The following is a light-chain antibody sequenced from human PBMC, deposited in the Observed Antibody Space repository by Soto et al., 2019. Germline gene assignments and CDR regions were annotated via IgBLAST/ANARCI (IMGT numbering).Light chain of an antibody. CDR2: DAS. CDR1: QSISSW. CDR3: QQYETFSGT. J-gene: IGKJ1*01. V-gene: IGKV1-5*01. Sequence: DIQMTQSPSTLSASVGDRVTITCRASQSISSWLARYQQKPGKAPKLLIYDASALPRGVPSRFSGSGSGTKFTLTVASLQPDDFATYYCQQYETFSGTFGPGTKVDI.